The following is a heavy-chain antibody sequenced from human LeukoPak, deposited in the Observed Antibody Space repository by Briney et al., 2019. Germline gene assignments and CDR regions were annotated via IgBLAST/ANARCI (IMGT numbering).Heavy chain of an antibody. CDR3: ARIRDYYDSSGYSYGYYGMDV. D-gene: IGHD3-22*01. Sequence: NPGGSLRLSCAASGFAFSSCSMNWVRQAPGKGLEWVSSISSNSNYIYYADSVKGRFTISRDNAKNSLYLQMNSLRAEDTAVYYCARIRDYYDSSGYSYGYYGMDVWGQGTTVTVSS. CDR1: GFAFSSCS. V-gene: IGHV3-21*01. J-gene: IGHJ6*02. CDR2: ISSNSNYI.